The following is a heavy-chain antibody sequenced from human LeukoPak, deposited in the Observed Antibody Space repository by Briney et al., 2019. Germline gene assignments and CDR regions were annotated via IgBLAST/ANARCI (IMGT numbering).Heavy chain of an antibody. CDR1: GGTFRTYA. CDR3: ARDFRLPTYYYDSSGYYYTAFDI. CDR2: IIPILGIA. D-gene: IGHD3-22*01. V-gene: IGHV1-69*04. J-gene: IGHJ3*02. Sequence: SVKVSCKASGGTFRTYAISWVRQAPGQGLEWMGGIIPILGIANYAQKFQGRVTITADKSTSTAYMELSSLRSEDTAVYYCARDFRLPTYYYDSSGYYYTAFDIWGQGTMVTVSS.